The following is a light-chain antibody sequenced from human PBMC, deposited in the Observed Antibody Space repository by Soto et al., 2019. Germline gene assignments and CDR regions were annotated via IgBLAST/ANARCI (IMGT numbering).Light chain of an antibody. V-gene: IGLV2-14*04. CDR1: SSDVGGYNY. CDR2: DVS. Sequence: GSPGQSITISCTGTSSDVGGYNYVSWYQQHPGKAPKLMIYDVSNRPSGVSNRFSGSKSGNTASLTISGLQAEDEADYYCSSYTSSSTLVFGTGTKVTVL. J-gene: IGLJ1*01. CDR3: SSYTSSSTLV.